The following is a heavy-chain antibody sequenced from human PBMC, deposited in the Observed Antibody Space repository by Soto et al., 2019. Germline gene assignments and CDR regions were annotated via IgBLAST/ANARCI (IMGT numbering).Heavy chain of an antibody. Sequence: GGSLRLSCAASGFTFTRYSMNWVRQAPGKGLEWVSSISSTTNYIYYADSMKGRFTVSRDNAKNSVYLEMNSLSAEDTAVYHCAGESEDLTSNFHYWGQGTLVPVSS. CDR3: AGESEDLTSNFHY. V-gene: IGHV3-21*01. CDR2: ISSTTNYI. J-gene: IGHJ4*02. CDR1: GFTFTRYS.